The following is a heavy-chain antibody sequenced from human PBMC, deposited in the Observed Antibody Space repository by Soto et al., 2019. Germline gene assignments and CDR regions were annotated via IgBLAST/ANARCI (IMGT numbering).Heavy chain of an antibody. Sequence: PSETLSLTCTVSGDSISSGDYYWSWIRQPPGKGLEWIGCIYYSGNTYYNPSLKRRFSISVDTSKNQFSLQLSSVTAADTAVYYCARTESGTFDPWGQGTLVTVSS. CDR1: GDSISSGDYY. V-gene: IGHV4-30-4*01. CDR2: IYYSGNT. CDR3: ARTESGTFDP. D-gene: IGHD1-7*01. J-gene: IGHJ5*02.